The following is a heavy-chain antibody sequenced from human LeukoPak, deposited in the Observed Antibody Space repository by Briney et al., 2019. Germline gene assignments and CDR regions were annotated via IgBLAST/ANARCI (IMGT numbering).Heavy chain of an antibody. CDR3: TRESGYKTSRQRGFDS. D-gene: IGHD5-12*01. Sequence: PSETLSLTCTVSGYSICSGYYWGWIRQPPGKGLELVGRIKSKTSGGTIDYAAPVRGRFTISRDDTENMVFLQMSSLKIEDTAVYYCTRESGYKTSRQRGFDSWGQGILVTVSS. J-gene: IGHJ4*02. V-gene: IGHV3-15*01. CDR2: IKSKTSGGTI. CDR1: GYSICSGYY.